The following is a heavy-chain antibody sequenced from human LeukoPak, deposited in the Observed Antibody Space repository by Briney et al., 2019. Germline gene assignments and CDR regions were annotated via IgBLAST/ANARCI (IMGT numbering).Heavy chain of an antibody. CDR3: AKARLSTGWAYNDY. CDR1: GFTFNNYA. V-gene: IGHV3-23*01. D-gene: IGHD6-19*01. CDR2: VVGGGGTT. Sequence: PGGSLRLSCAASGFTFNNYAMSWVRQAPGKGLEWVSAVVGGGGTTFYADSVKGRFTIPRDNSRNTVYLQMNSLRGEDTAVYYCAKARLSTGWAYNDYWGQGTLVSVSS. J-gene: IGHJ4*02.